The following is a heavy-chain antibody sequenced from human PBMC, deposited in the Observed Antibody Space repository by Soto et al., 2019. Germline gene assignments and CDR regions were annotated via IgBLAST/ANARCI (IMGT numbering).Heavy chain of an antibody. J-gene: IGHJ4*02. CDR3: ARDSPVTTLHY. V-gene: IGHV1-69*13. CDR1: GGTFSSYA. Sequence: SVKVSCKASGGTFSSYAISWVRQAPGQGLEWMGGIIPIFGTANYAQKFQGRVTITADESTSTLYLQMNSLRAEDTAVYYCARDSPVTTLHYWGQGTLVTVSS. D-gene: IGHD4-17*01. CDR2: IIPIFGTA.